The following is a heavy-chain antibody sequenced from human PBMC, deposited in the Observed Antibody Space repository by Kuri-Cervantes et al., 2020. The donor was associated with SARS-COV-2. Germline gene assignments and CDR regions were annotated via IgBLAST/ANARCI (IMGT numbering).Heavy chain of an antibody. Sequence: SVKVSCKASGGTFSSYAISWVRQAPGQGLEWMGGIIPIFGTANYAQKFQGRVTITADESTSTAYMELSSLRSEDTAVYYCARHPGVLRYFDWLNFDYWGQGTLVTVSS. J-gene: IGHJ4*02. D-gene: IGHD3-9*01. CDR3: ARHPGVLRYFDWLNFDY. CDR1: GGTFSSYA. CDR2: IIPIFGTA. V-gene: IGHV1-69*13.